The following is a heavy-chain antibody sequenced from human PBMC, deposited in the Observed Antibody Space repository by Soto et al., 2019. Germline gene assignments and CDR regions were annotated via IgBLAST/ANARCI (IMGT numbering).Heavy chain of an antibody. Sequence: ASETLSLTCAVYGGSLSGYYWSWIRQPPGKGLEWIGEINHSGSTNYNPSLKSRVTISVDTSKNQFSLKLSSVTAADTAVYYCARAPKSGGSCCGWFDPWGQGTLVTVSS. CDR3: ARAPKSGGSCCGWFDP. J-gene: IGHJ5*02. CDR2: INHSGST. D-gene: IGHD2-15*01. V-gene: IGHV4-34*01. CDR1: GGSLSGYY.